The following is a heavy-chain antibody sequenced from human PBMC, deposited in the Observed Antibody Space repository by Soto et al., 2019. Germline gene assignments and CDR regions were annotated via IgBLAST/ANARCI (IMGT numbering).Heavy chain of an antibody. Sequence: PGGSLRLSCAASGFTFSSYAMHWVRQAPGKGLEWVAVISYDGSNKYYADSVKGRFTISRDNSKNTLYLQMNSLRAEDTAVYYCARDILTGYYYYYGMDVWGQGTTVTVSS. CDR3: ARDILTGYYYYYGMDV. D-gene: IGHD3-9*01. J-gene: IGHJ6*02. V-gene: IGHV3-30-3*01. CDR2: ISYDGSNK. CDR1: GFTFSSYA.